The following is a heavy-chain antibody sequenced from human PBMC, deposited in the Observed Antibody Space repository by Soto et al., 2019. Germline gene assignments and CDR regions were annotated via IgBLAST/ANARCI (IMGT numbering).Heavy chain of an antibody. CDR2: ISHNGGP. Sequence: SETLSLTCTVSGASISVYYLNWVRQPPGKGLEWIGYISHNGGPDYNPSLKSRVTMSVDTSNTQFSLRLNTVTASDTAIYYCARVNPELGWSHDRWGQGTLVTVSS. J-gene: IGHJ5*02. CDR1: GASISVYY. D-gene: IGHD2-15*01. V-gene: IGHV4-59*08. CDR3: ARVNPELGWSHDR.